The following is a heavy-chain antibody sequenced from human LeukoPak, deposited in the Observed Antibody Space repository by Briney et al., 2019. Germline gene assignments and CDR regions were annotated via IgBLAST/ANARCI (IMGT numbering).Heavy chain of an antibody. Sequence: GGSLRLSCTGSEFTFRDHALSWVRQAPGKGLEGVGLIRNEAFRGTTEYAASVEGRFSTSRDNSKSIAYLQMNSLQTEDTAVYYCTRGGIVATIGYGMDVWGQGTTVTVSS. D-gene: IGHD5-12*01. CDR1: EFTFRDHA. J-gene: IGHJ6*02. CDR2: IRNEAFRGTT. V-gene: IGHV3-49*04. CDR3: TRGGIVATIGYGMDV.